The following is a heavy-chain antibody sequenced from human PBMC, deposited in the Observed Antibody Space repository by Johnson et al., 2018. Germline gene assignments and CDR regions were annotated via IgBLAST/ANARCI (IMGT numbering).Heavy chain of an antibody. CDR3: TTARSPTRGAFDI. V-gene: IGHV3-15*01. CDR1: GFTFSNAW. CDR2: IKGKTDGATP. Sequence: EVQLVESGGGWVKPGGSLRLSCASSGFTFSNAWLPWVRQAPGKGLEWVGRIKGKTDGATPDYAAPVKGRFPIDRDDSNTTLYLQMNRLKTEDTAIYFCTTARSPTRGAFDIWGQGTVVTVSS. J-gene: IGHJ3*02.